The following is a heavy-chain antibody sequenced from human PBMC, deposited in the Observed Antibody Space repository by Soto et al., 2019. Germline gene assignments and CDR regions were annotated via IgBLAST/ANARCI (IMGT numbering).Heavy chain of an antibody. J-gene: IGHJ6*03. CDR1: GGTFSSYT. CDR3: ARGKTGTNKDYYYYYMDV. V-gene: IGHV1-69*02. D-gene: IGHD1-1*01. Sequence: QVQLVQSGAEVKKPGSSVKVSCKASGGTFSSYTISWVRQAPGQGLEWMGRIIPILGIANYAQKFQGRVTNTADKSTSTAYMELSSLRSEDTAVYYCARGKTGTNKDYYYYYMDVWGKGTTVNVSS. CDR2: IIPILGIA.